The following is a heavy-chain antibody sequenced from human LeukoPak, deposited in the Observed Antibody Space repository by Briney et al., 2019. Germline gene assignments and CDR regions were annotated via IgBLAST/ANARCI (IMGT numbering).Heavy chain of an antibody. CDR2: IYYSGST. Sequence: PSETLSLTCTVSVGSISSSSCYWGWIRQPPGKGLEWIGRIYYSGSTYYNPSLNSRLAISVDTSKNQFSLKLSSVTAADTAVYYCARHTGSNWSFDYWGQGTLVTVSS. J-gene: IGHJ4*02. CDR3: ARHTGSNWSFDY. D-gene: IGHD6-13*01. CDR1: VGSISSSSCY. V-gene: IGHV4-39*01.